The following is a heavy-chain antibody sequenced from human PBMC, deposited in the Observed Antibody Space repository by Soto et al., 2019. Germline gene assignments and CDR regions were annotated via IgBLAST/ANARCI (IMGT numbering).Heavy chain of an antibody. Sequence: PSETLSLTCTVSGGSISSYYWSWIRQPPGKGLEWIGYIYYSGSTNYNPSLKSRVTISVDTSKNQFSLKLSSVTAADTAEYYCAQLPWKQLWPRAPVVNWGQGTPVTVSS. CDR3: AQLPWKQLWPRAPVVN. D-gene: IGHD5-18*01. J-gene: IGHJ4*02. V-gene: IGHV4-59*08. CDR2: IYYSGST. CDR1: GGSISSYY.